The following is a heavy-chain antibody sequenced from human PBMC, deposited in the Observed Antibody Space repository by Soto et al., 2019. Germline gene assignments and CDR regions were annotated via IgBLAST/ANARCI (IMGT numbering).Heavy chain of an antibody. CDR1: GVTFSSYA. J-gene: IGHJ6*03. CDR3: AKDLLPGYCSGGSCYDYYYYMDV. Sequence: GGSLRLSCAASGVTFSSYAMRWVRQAPGKGLEWVSAISGSGGSTYYADSVKGRFTISRDNSKNTLYLQMNSLRAEDTAVYYCAKDLLPGYCSGGSCYDYYYYMDVWGKGTTVTVSS. D-gene: IGHD2-15*01. V-gene: IGHV3-23*01. CDR2: ISGSGGST.